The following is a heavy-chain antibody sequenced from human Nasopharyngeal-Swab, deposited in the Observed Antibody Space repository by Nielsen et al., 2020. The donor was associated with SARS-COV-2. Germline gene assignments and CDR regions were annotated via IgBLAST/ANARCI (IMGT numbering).Heavy chain of an antibody. J-gene: IGHJ2*01. CDR3: AREDGTHDYVWGSYRYSSLYWYFDL. Sequence: GGSLRLSCAASGFTFSSYAMSWVRQAPGKGLEWVSAISGSGGSTYYADSVKGRFTISRDNSKNTLYLQMNSLRAEDTAVYYCAREDGTHDYVWGSYRYSSLYWYFDLWGRGTLVTVSS. V-gene: IGHV3-23*01. D-gene: IGHD3-16*02. CDR1: GFTFSSYA. CDR2: ISGSGGST.